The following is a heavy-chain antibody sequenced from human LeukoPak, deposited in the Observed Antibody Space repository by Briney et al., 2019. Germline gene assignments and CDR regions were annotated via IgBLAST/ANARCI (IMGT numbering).Heavy chain of an antibody. CDR3: ARSGSNWSCDS. V-gene: IGHV1-3*01. Sequence: ASVKVSCKASGYAFPHYGVQWVRQAPGQTFEWMGWINAGNGDDTKYSQKFQARLTMTTDTSATTVYMELNSLRSEDTAVYYCARSGSNWSCDSWGQGTLVTVSS. CDR2: INAGNGDDT. J-gene: IGHJ4*02. D-gene: IGHD6-13*01. CDR1: GYAFPHYG.